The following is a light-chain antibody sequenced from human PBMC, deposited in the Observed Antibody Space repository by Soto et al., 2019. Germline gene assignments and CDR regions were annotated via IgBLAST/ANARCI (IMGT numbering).Light chain of an antibody. V-gene: IGKV3-20*01. CDR3: QHYINSPLT. CDR1: QSVSSTY. Sequence: EVVLTKSPGTLSLSTGERATLSCRASQSVSSTYLAWYQQKPGQAPRLLIYGASSRATGVPDRFSGSGSGADFTLTISRLEPEDFAVYYCQHYINSPLTFGGGTNVDIK. CDR2: GAS. J-gene: IGKJ4*01.